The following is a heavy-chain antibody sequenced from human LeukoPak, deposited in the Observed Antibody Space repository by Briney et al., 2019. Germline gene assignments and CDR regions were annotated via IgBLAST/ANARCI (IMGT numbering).Heavy chain of an antibody. CDR1: GGSFSGYY. J-gene: IGHJ3*02. CDR3: VANDWYALDI. D-gene: IGHD3-9*01. V-gene: IGHV4-34*01. Sequence: SETLSLTCAVYGGSFSGYYWSWIRQPPGKGLEWIGEINHSGSTNYNPSLKSRVTISVDTSKNQFSLKLSSVTAADTAVYYCVANDWYALDIWGQGTMVTVSS. CDR2: INHSGST.